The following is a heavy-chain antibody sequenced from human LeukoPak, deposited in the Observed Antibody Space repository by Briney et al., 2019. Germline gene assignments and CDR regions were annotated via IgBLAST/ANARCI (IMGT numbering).Heavy chain of an antibody. D-gene: IGHD3-10*01. CDR3: AKEIPRTYYYGSGSYN. Sequence: GGSLRLSCAASGFTFSNYGIHWVRQAPGKGLEWVAVISYDGIHKFYTDSVKGRFTISRDNSKNTLYLQMNSLTVEDAAVYYCAKEIPRTYYYGSGSYNWGQGTLVAVSS. J-gene: IGHJ4*02. V-gene: IGHV3-30*18. CDR2: ISYDGIHK. CDR1: GFTFSNYG.